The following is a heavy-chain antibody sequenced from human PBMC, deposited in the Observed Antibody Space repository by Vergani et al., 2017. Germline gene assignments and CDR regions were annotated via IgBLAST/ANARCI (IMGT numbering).Heavy chain of an antibody. Sequence: EVQLVETGGGLIQPGGSLRLSCAASGFTVSSNYMSWVRQAPGKGLEWVSVIYSGGSTYYADSVKGRFTISRDNSKNTLYLQMNSLRAEDTAVYYCARDRGYCSGGSCYPLQYYGMHVWGQGTTVTVSS. D-gene: IGHD2-15*01. V-gene: IGHV3-53*02. CDR3: ARDRGYCSGGSCYPLQYYGMHV. CDR1: GFTVSSNY. CDR2: IYSGGST. J-gene: IGHJ6*02.